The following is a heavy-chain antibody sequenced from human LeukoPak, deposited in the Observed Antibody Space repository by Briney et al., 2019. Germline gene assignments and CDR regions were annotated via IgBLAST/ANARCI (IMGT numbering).Heavy chain of an antibody. J-gene: IGHJ4*02. Sequence: ASVKVSCKVSGYTLTELSMHWVRQAPGKGLEWMGGFDPEDGETIYAQKFQGRVTMTRDTSTSTVYMELSSLRSEDTAVYYCARRFEAIAALHYWGQGTLVTVSS. CDR2: FDPEDGET. D-gene: IGHD6-6*01. CDR1: GYTLTELS. V-gene: IGHV1-24*01. CDR3: ARRFEAIAALHY.